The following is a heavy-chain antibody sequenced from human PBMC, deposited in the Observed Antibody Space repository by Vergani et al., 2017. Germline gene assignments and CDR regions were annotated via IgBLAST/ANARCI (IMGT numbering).Heavy chain of an antibody. Sequence: QVQLQESGPGLVKPSETLSLTCTVSGGSISSYYWSWIRQPPGKGLEWIGYIYYSGSTNYNPSLKSRVTISVDTSKNQFSLKLSSVTAADTAVYYCARGLGMATSNLDDWGQGTLVTVSS. V-gene: IGHV4-59*01. CDR3: ARGLGMATSNLDD. D-gene: IGHD5-24*01. J-gene: IGHJ4*02. CDR2: IYYSGST. CDR1: GGSISSYY.